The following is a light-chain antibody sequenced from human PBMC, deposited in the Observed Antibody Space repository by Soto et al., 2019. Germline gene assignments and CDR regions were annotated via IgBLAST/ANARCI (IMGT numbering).Light chain of an antibody. CDR2: EAS. V-gene: IGLV2-14*01. Sequence: QSALTQPASVSGSPGQSVTISCTGTSSDVGGYNYVCWYQQHPGTAPKLMIYEASHRPSGVPDRFSGSQSGNTASLTISGRQSEDEDDYYCGSYESSMNAYVFGTGTKLTVL. CDR3: GSYESSMNAYV. J-gene: IGLJ1*01. CDR1: SSDVGGYNY.